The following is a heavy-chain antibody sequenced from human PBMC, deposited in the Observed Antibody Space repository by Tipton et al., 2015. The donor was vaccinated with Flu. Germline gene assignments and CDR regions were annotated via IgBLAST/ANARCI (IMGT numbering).Heavy chain of an antibody. V-gene: IGHV4-31*03. Sequence: TLSLTCTVSGGSISSGGYYWSWIRQHPGKGLEWIGYIYYSGSTYYNPSLKSRITMSVDTSKNQFSLKLSSVTAADTAVYYCARAAFLYGDSFDYWGQGTLVTVSS. J-gene: IGHJ4*02. D-gene: IGHD4-17*01. CDR3: ARAAFLYGDSFDY. CDR2: IYYSGST. CDR1: GGSISSGGYY.